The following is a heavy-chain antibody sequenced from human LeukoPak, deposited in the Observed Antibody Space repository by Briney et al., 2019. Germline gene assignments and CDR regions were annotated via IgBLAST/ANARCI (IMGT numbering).Heavy chain of an antibody. D-gene: IGHD6-19*01. J-gene: IGHJ6*03. CDR1: GGSISSSSYY. CDR2: IYYSGST. Sequence: PSETLSLTCTVSGGSISSSSYYWGWIRQPPGKGLEWIGSIYYSGSTYYNPSLKSRVTISVDTSKNQFSLKLSSVTAADAAVYYCARGTYSSGWYIFEDNHYYYYMDVWGKGTTVTVSS. V-gene: IGHV4-39*01. CDR3: ARGTYSSGWYIFEDNHYYYYMDV.